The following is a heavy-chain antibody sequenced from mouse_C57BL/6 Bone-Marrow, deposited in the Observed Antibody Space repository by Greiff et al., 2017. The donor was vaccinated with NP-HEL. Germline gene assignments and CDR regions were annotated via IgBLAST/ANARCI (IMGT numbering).Heavy chain of an antibody. Sequence: EVQLQQSGPELVKPGASVKISCKASGYTLTDYYMNWVKQSHGKSLEWIGDINPNNGGTSYNQKFKGKATLTVDKSSSTAYMELRSLTSEDSAVYYCARDGSSWNWYFDVWGTGTTVTVSS. J-gene: IGHJ1*03. CDR2: INPNNGGT. V-gene: IGHV1-26*01. CDR3: ARDGSSWNWYFDV. CDR1: GYTLTDYY. D-gene: IGHD1-1*01.